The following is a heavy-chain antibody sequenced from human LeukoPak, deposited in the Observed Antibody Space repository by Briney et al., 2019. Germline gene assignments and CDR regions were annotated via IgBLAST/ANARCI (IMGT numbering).Heavy chain of an antibody. J-gene: IGHJ4*02. CDR1: GYTFTSYG. V-gene: IGHV1-18*01. CDR2: ISAYNGNT. Sequence: ASVKVSCKASGYTFTSYGISWVRRAPGQGLEWMGWISAYNGNTNYAQKLQGRVTMTTDTSTSTAYMELRSLRSDDTAVYYCARDRGRITMIKYYFDYWGQGTLVTVSS. D-gene: IGHD3-22*01. CDR3: ARDRGRITMIKYYFDY.